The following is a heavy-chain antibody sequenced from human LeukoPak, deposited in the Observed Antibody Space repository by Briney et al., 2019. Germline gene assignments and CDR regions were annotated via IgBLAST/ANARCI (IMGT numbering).Heavy chain of an antibody. J-gene: IGHJ6*03. CDR3: ARDRHIAAAVYYYYMDV. D-gene: IGHD6-13*01. V-gene: IGHV1-2*02. Sequence: ASVKVSCKASGYTFTGYYMHWVRQAPGQGLEWMGWINPNNGGTNYAQKFQGRVTVTRDTSISTAYMELSRLRFDDTAVYYCARDRHIAAAVYYYYMDVWGKGTPVTVSS. CDR2: INPNNGGT. CDR1: GYTFTGYY.